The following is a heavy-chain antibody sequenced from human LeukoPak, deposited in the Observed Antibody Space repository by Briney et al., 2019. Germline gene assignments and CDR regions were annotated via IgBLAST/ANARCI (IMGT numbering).Heavy chain of an antibody. CDR2: IFYSGST. Sequence: SETLSLTCTVSGGSISNYFWGWIQQPPGKGLEWIGYIFYSGSTYYNPSLKSRVTISLVTSKNQFSLNLTSVTAADTAVYYCARHAPGDAYNSYDYWGQGTLVTVSS. D-gene: IGHD5-24*01. V-gene: IGHV4-59*08. CDR1: GGSISNYF. CDR3: ARHAPGDAYNSYDY. J-gene: IGHJ4*02.